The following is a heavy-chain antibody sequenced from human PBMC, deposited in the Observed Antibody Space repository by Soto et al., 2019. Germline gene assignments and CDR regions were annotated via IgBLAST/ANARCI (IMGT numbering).Heavy chain of an antibody. V-gene: IGHV1-69*06. D-gene: IGHD3-22*01. Sequence: SVKVSCKAFGGTFSSYAISWVRQAPGQGLEWMGGIIPIFGTANYAQKFQGRVTITADKSTSTAYMELSSLRSEDTAVYYCARVKYYDSSGYLYYWGQGTLVTVSS. CDR1: GGTFSSYA. CDR2: IIPIFGTA. J-gene: IGHJ4*02. CDR3: ARVKYYDSSGYLYY.